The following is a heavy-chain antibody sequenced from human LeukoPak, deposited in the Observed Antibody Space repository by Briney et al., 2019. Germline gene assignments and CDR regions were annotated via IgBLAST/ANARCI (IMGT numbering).Heavy chain of an antibody. CDR2: INHSGST. J-gene: IGHJ6*03. V-gene: IGHV4-34*01. CDR1: GGSFSGYY. CDR3: ARDPYSGSYGNYYYYFMDV. Sequence: SETLSLTCAVYGGSFSGYYWSWIRQPPGKGLEWIGEINHSGSTNYNPPLKSRVTISVDTSKNQFSLTLSSVTAADTAVYYCARDPYSGSYGNYYYYFMDVWGKGTTVTISS. D-gene: IGHD1-26*01.